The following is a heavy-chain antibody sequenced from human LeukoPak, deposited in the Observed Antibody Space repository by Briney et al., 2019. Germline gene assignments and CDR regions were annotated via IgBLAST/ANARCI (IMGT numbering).Heavy chain of an antibody. J-gene: IGHJ3*02. CDR1: GFTFSSYA. Sequence: GGALRLSCAASGFTFSSYAMHWVRQAPGKGLEWVAVISYDGSNKYYADSVKGRFTISRDNSKNTLYLQMNSLRAEDTAVYYCASLSSGDGNDAFDIWGQGTMVTVSS. D-gene: IGHD6-19*01. CDR2: ISYDGSNK. CDR3: ASLSSGDGNDAFDI. V-gene: IGHV3-30*04.